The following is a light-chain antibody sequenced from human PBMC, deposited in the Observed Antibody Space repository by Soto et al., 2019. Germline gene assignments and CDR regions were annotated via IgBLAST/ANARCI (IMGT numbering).Light chain of an antibody. CDR2: DAS. CDR1: QTISNW. Sequence: DIQMTQSPSTLSASVGDRVTITCRASQTISNWLAWYQQKPGKAPNLLIYDASSLESGVPSRFSGAVSDTEFTLTINGLQPDDFATYYCQQYSTYSLTFGRGTKVDIK. V-gene: IGKV1-5*01. J-gene: IGKJ1*01. CDR3: QQYSTYSLT.